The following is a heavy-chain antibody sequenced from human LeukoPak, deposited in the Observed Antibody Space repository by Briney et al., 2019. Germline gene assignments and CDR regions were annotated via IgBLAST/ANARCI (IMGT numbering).Heavy chain of an antibody. Sequence: GGSLRLSCAASGFTFSSYGMHWVRQAPGKGLEWVAVISYDGSNKYYADSVKGRFTISRDNSKNTLYLQMNSLRAEDTAVYYCARDISVGATVPREYYFDYWGQGTLVTVSS. V-gene: IGHV3-30*03. J-gene: IGHJ4*02. CDR3: ARDISVGATVPREYYFDY. CDR1: GFTFSSYG. CDR2: ISYDGSNK. D-gene: IGHD1-26*01.